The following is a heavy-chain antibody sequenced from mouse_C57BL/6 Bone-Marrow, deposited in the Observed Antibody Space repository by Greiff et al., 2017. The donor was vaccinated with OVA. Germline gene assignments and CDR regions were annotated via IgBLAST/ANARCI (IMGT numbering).Heavy chain of an antibody. CDR3: AREGDYDEDY. Sequence: QVQLQQSGPELVKPGASVKISCKASGYAFSSSWMNWVKQRPGKGLEWIGRIYPGDGDTNYNGKFKGKATLTADKSSSTAYMQLSSLTSEDSAVYFCAREGDYDEDYWGQGTTLTVSS. V-gene: IGHV1-82*01. D-gene: IGHD2-4*01. CDR1: GYAFSSSW. CDR2: IYPGDGDT. J-gene: IGHJ2*01.